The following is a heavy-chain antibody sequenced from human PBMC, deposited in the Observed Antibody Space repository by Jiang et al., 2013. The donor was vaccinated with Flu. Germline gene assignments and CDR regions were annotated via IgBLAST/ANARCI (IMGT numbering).Heavy chain of an antibody. CDR2: IYYSGST. Sequence: GSGLVKPSETLSLTCTVSGGSISSYYWSWIRQPPGKGLEWIGYIYYSGSTNYNPSLKSRVTISVDTSKNQFSLKLSSVTAADTAVYYCARMWSADSSGYYWGAFDIWGQGTMVTVSS. V-gene: IGHV4-59*01. D-gene: IGHD3-22*01. CDR1: GGSISSYY. CDR3: ARMWSADSSGYYWGAFDI. J-gene: IGHJ3*02.